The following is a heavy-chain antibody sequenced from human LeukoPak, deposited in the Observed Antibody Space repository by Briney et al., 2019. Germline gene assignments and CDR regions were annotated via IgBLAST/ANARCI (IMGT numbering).Heavy chain of an antibody. Sequence: SETLSLTCAVYGGSFSGYYWSWIRQPPGKGLEWIGEINHSGSTNYNPSLKSRVTISVDTSKNQFSLKLSSVTAAGTAVYYCARRPLGYCSSTSCPTPYYFDYWGQGTLVTVSS. D-gene: IGHD2-2*01. V-gene: IGHV4-34*01. CDR3: ARRPLGYCSSTSCPTPYYFDY. J-gene: IGHJ4*02. CDR1: GGSFSGYY. CDR2: INHSGST.